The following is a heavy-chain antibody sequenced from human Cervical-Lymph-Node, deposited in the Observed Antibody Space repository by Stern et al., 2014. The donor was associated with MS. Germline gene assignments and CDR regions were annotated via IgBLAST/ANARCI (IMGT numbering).Heavy chain of an antibody. Sequence: QVQLQESGPGLVKPSETLSLTCTVSGGPVSSGSYHWSRIRQPPGKGLERIGYIYSSGSTNYNPSHKSRVTISVDTSKNQFSLKLSSVTAADTAVYYCARSTTSKIEDYFDYWGQGTLVTVSS. V-gene: IGHV4-61*01. CDR2: IYSSGST. CDR1: GGPVSSGSYH. J-gene: IGHJ4*02. CDR3: ARSTTSKIEDYFDY. D-gene: IGHD2-2*01.